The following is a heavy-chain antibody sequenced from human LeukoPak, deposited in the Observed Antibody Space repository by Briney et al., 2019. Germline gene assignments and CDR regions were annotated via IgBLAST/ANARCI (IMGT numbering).Heavy chain of an antibody. CDR1: GYTFTGYY. J-gene: IGHJ4*02. Sequence: ASVKVSCKASGYTFTGYYMHWVRQAPGQGLEWMGWINPNSGGTKYAQKFQGRVTMTRETSISTAYMELSRLSSDDTAVYYCARDLRYSSSWFESQWGIALAGYYFDYWGQGTLFTVSS. CDR2: INPNSGGT. V-gene: IGHV1-2*02. CDR3: ARDLRYSSSWFESQWGIALAGYYFDY. D-gene: IGHD6-19*01.